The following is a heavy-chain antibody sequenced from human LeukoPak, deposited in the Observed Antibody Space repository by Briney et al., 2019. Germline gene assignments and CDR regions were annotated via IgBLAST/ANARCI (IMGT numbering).Heavy chain of an antibody. J-gene: IGHJ4*02. D-gene: IGHD1-26*01. CDR3: ARGASGSYGIFDY. Sequence: MTSETLSLTCAVYGGSFSGYYWGWIRQPPGKGLEWFGSVYYIGRTYYKPSLKSRLTVSIDTSKNQFSLRLSSVTAADTAVYYCARGASGSYGIFDYWGQGILVTVSS. CDR2: VYYIGRT. V-gene: IGHV4-34*01. CDR1: GGSFSGYY.